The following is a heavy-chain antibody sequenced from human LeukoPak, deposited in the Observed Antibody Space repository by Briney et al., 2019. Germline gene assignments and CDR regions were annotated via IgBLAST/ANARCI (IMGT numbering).Heavy chain of an antibody. CDR2: IYSGGST. Sequence: GGSLRLSCAASGFTVSSNYMSWVRQAPGKGLEWVSVIYSGGSTYYADSVKGRFTISRDNSKNTLYLQMNSLRAEDTAVYYCAKIAMGAYDPPTIDYWGQEPRVTVSS. CDR1: GFTVSSNY. D-gene: IGHD2-21*01. V-gene: IGHV3-53*01. J-gene: IGHJ4*02. CDR3: AKIAMGAYDPPTIDY.